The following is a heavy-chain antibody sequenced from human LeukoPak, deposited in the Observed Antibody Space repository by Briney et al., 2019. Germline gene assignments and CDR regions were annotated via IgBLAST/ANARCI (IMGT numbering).Heavy chain of an antibody. Sequence: PGGSLRLSCAASGFIFTNYGFSWVRQAPGKGLGWVSGITGSGTNTYYADSVKGRFTISRDNSKNTLYLQMSSLRDEDTAVYYCVKPPGTAAGNWFDPWGQGTLVTVSS. CDR2: ITGSGTNT. V-gene: IGHV3-23*01. J-gene: IGHJ5*02. CDR3: VKPPGTAAGNWFDP. CDR1: GFIFTNYG. D-gene: IGHD6-13*01.